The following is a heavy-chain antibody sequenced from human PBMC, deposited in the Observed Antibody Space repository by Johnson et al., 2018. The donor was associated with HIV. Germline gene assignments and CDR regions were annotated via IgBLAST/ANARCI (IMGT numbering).Heavy chain of an antibody. D-gene: IGHD6-13*01. CDR1: EFTFSTYG. V-gene: IGHV3-7*05. Sequence: VHLVESGGGVVQPGGSLRLSCAASEFTFSTYGMTWVRQAPGKGLEWVANIKQDGSEKYYVTSVRGRFTISRDNAKNSLSLQMNSLRAEDTAMYYCARGYSSSYDDAFDIWGQGTLVTVSS. CDR2: IKQDGSEK. J-gene: IGHJ3*02. CDR3: ARGYSSSYDDAFDI.